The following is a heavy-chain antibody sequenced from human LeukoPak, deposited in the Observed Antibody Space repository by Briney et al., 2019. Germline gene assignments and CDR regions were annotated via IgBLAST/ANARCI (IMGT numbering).Heavy chain of an antibody. CDR1: GYNFPIYW. D-gene: IGHD2-2*01. CDR3: ARHLHCSSTSCYEGGHAFDI. CDR2: IYPGDSDT. Sequence: PGESLKISCKGSGYNFPIYWIAWVRQMPGKGLEWVGIIYPGDSDTRYSPSFQGQVTISADKSISTAYLQWSSLKASDTAMYYCARHLHCSSTSCYEGGHAFDIWGQGTMVTVSS. V-gene: IGHV5-51*01. J-gene: IGHJ3*02.